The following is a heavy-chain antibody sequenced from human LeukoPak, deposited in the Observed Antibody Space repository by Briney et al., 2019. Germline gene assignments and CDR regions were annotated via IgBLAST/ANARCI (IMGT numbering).Heavy chain of an antibody. V-gene: IGHV3-21*01. J-gene: IGHJ4*02. Sequence: GGSLRLSCAASGFTFSSYSMNWVRQPPGKGLERVSSISSSSSYIYYADSVKGRFTISRDNAKNSLYLQMNSLRAEDMAVYYCAKDVGGGYDRVYWGQGTLVTVSS. CDR2: ISSSSSYI. CDR1: GFTFSSYS. D-gene: IGHD5-12*01. CDR3: AKDVGGGYDRVY.